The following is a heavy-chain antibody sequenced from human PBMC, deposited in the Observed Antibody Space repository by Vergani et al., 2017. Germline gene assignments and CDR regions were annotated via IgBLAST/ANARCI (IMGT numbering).Heavy chain of an antibody. V-gene: IGHV3-7*03. CDR2: IKQDGSEK. CDR3: ARAWGVRAATDY. J-gene: IGHJ4*02. Sequence: EVQLVESGGGLVQPGGSLRLSCAASGLTFSSYWMSWVRQAPGKGLEWVANIKQDGSEKYYVDYVKGRFTISRDNAKNSLYLQMNSLRAEDTAVYYWARAWGVRAATDYWGQGTLVTVSS. CDR1: GLTFSSYW. D-gene: IGHD2-15*01.